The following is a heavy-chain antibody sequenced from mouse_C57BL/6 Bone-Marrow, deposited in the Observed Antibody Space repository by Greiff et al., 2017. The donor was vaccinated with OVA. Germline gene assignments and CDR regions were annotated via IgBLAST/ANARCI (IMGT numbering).Heavy chain of an antibody. CDR2: ISNGGGST. CDR1: GFTFSDYY. J-gene: IGHJ3*01. D-gene: IGHD2-4*01. V-gene: IGHV5-12*01. Sequence: EVQLVESGGGLVQPGGSLKLSCAASGFTFSDYYMYWVRQTPEKRLERVAYISNGGGSTYYPDTVKGRFTISRDNAKNTLYLQMSRLKSEDTAMYYCARFLYYDYDEGFAYWGQGTLVTVSA. CDR3: ARFLYYDYDEGFAY.